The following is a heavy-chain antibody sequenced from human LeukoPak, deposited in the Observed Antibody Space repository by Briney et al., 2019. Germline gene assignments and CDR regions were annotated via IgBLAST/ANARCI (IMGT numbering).Heavy chain of an antibody. V-gene: IGHV3-43*02. J-gene: IGHJ4*02. D-gene: IGHD4-17*01. Sequence: GGSLRLSCAASGFSFDDYAMHWVRQAPGRGLEWVSLISGDGGTTYYADSVKGRFTISRDNSKNSLYLQMNSLRTEDTALYYCAKLDYGDYGPFDYWGQGTLVIVSS. CDR2: ISGDGGTT. CDR1: GFSFDDYA. CDR3: AKLDYGDYGPFDY.